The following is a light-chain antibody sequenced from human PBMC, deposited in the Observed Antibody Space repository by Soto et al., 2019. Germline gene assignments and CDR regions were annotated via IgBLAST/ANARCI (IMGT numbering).Light chain of an antibody. CDR2: GAS. Sequence: EIVMTQSPATLSVSPGERATLSCRASQSVSSKLAWYQQKPGQGPRLLIYGASTRATGIPARFSGSGSGTDFTLTISRLQSEDFAVYYCQHYTTWLWTFGQGTKVEIK. CDR1: QSVSSK. J-gene: IGKJ1*01. V-gene: IGKV3-15*01. CDR3: QHYTTWLWT.